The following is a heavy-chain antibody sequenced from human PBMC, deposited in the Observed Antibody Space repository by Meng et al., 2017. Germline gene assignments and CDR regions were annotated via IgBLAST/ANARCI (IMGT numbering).Heavy chain of an antibody. CDR1: GYRFTGYY. J-gene: IGHJ4*02. CDR2: INPNSGVT. Sequence: QVQLVKSGAEVKKPGASVKVSCKASGYRFTGYYIHWVRQAPGQGLEWMGQINPNSGVTNFEQRFQGRVTMTRDTSISTAYMELSRLTSDDTAVYYCAREIASRGNHARWGQGTLVTVSS. V-gene: IGHV1-2*06. D-gene: IGHD4-23*01. CDR3: AREIASRGNHAR.